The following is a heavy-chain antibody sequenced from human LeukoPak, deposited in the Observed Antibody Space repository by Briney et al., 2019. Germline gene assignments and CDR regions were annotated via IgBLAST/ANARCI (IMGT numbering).Heavy chain of an antibody. CDR1: GYSISSGYY. D-gene: IGHD1-7*01. CDR3: AREGPKLELVYY. J-gene: IGHJ4*02. Sequence: SETLSLTCTVSGYSISSGYYWGWIRQPPGKGLEWIGSIYHSGSTYYNPSLKSRVTISVDTSKNQFSLKLSSVTAADTAVYYCAREGPKLELVYYWGQGTLVTVSS. CDR2: IYHSGST. V-gene: IGHV4-38-2*02.